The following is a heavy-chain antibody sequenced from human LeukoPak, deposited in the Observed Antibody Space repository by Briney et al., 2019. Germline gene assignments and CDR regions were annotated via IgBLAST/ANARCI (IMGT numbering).Heavy chain of an antibody. CDR2: LNSVGSRT. D-gene: IGHD1-26*01. V-gene: IGHV3-74*01. Sequence: GGSLRLSCAASGFTFSNYWMQWVRQAPRRVLVWVSHLNSVGSRTTYADSVKGRFTISRDNAKNTLYLQLNSLRPEDTAVYYCARGASSGYLGYWGQGTLVTVSS. J-gene: IGHJ4*02. CDR1: GFTFSNYW. CDR3: ARGASSGYLGY.